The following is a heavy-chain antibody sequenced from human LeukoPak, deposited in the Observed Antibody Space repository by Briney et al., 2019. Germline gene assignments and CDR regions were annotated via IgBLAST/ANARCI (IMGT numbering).Heavy chain of an antibody. V-gene: IGHV1-46*01. D-gene: IGHD3-22*01. CDR2: INPSGGST. CDR1: GYTFTSYY. CDR3: ASSITMVVVAPSQAFDI. Sequence: GASVKVSCKASGYTFTSYYMLWVRQAPGQGLEWMGIINPSGGSTSYAQKFQGRVTMTRDTSTSTVYMELSSLRSEDTAVYYCASSITMVVVAPSQAFDIWGQGTMVTVSS. J-gene: IGHJ3*02.